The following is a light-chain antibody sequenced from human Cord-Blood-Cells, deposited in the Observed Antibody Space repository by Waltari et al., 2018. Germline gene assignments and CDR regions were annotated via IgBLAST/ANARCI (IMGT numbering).Light chain of an antibody. V-gene: IGLV2-23*01. CDR1: SSDVGSYNL. Sequence: QSALTQPAYVSGSPGPSITISCTGTSSDVGSYNLVSWYQQHPGKAPKLMIYEGSKRPSGVSNRFSGSKSGNTASLTISGLQAEDEADYYCCSYAGSSTYVVFGGGTKLTVL. CDR3: CSYAGSSTYVV. CDR2: EGS. J-gene: IGLJ2*01.